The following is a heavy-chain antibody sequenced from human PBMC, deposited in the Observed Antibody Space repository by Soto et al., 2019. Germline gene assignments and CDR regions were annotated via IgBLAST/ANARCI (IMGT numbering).Heavy chain of an antibody. Sequence: QVQLVESGGGVVQPGRSLRLSCAASGFTFSSYGMHWVRQAPGKGLEWVAVIGYDGSNKYYADSVKGRFTISRDNSKNTLYLQMNSLRAEDTAVYYCARTYYYDSSGGYYYYGMDVWGQGTTVTVSS. J-gene: IGHJ6*02. CDR1: GFTFSSYG. CDR3: ARTYYYDSSGGYYYYGMDV. V-gene: IGHV3-33*01. D-gene: IGHD3-22*01. CDR2: IGYDGSNK.